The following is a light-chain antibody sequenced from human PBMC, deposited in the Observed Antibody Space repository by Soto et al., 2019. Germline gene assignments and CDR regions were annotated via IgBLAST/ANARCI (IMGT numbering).Light chain of an antibody. CDR1: QSISSS. V-gene: IGKV1-5*03. J-gene: IGKJ3*01. Sequence: DIQMTQSPSTLSASLGDTVTITCRASQSISSSLAWYQQKSGKAPHLLIYKSSTLQSGVPSRFSGSGSGTEFILNISSLQPDDFATYYCQQLNSYSIVTFGPGTKVDIK. CDR3: QQLNSYSIVT. CDR2: KSS.